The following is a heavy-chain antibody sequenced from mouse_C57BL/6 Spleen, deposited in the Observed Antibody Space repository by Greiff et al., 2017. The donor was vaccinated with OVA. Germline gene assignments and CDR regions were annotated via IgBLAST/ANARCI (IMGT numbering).Heavy chain of an antibody. Sequence: EVQGVESGGDLVKPGGSLKLSCAASGFTFSSYGMSWVRQTPDKRLEWVATISSGGSYTYYPDSVKGRITISRDNAKNTLYLQMSSLKSEDTAMYYCARDYGSSYWYFDVWGTGTTVTVSS. V-gene: IGHV5-6*01. CDR1: GFTFSSYG. D-gene: IGHD1-1*01. CDR2: ISSGGSYT. CDR3: ARDYGSSYWYFDV. J-gene: IGHJ1*03.